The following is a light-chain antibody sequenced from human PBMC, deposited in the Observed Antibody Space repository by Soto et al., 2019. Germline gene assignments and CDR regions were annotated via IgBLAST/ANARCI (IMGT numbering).Light chain of an antibody. V-gene: IGKV4-1*01. CDR3: QQSYNTPYT. Sequence: DIVMTQSPDSLAVSLGERATINCKSSQSVLYSSNNKNYLTWYQQKPGQPPKLLIYWASTRESGVPDRYSGSGSGTDFTLTISSLQAEDGAVYYCQQSYNTPYTFGQGTKVEI. CDR1: QSVLYSSNNKNY. J-gene: IGKJ2*01. CDR2: WAS.